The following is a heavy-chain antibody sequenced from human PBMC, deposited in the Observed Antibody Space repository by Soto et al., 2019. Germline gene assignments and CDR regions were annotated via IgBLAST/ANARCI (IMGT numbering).Heavy chain of an antibody. Sequence: QLQLQESGPGLVKPSETLSLTCTVSGDSISSSGYYWVWIRQPPGKGLEWIGRIDYSGSTSYNPSLKRRVTISRDTSKNQFSLNLSSVTAADTAVYYCARLGSGWPFENWCQGTMVTVSS. J-gene: IGHJ4*02. CDR3: ARLGSGWPFEN. CDR1: GDSISSSGYY. CDR2: IDYSGST. D-gene: IGHD6-25*01. V-gene: IGHV4-39*01.